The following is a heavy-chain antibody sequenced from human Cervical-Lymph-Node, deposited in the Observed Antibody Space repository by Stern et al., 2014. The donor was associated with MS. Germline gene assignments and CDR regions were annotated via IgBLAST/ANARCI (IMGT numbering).Heavy chain of an antibody. CDR2: ISHDGSTR. J-gene: IGHJ4*02. Sequence: VQLVESGGGVVQPGRSLRLSCVASGFGVSSFALHWVRQAPGKGLEWVAVISHDGSTRYYADAVKGRFTISRDNSKETLNLQMSSLSAEDTAVYYCAARGVLRIGQILDYWGQGTLVTVSS. CDR3: AARGVLRIGQILDY. D-gene: IGHD2-15*01. CDR1: GFGVSSFA. V-gene: IGHV3-30-3*02.